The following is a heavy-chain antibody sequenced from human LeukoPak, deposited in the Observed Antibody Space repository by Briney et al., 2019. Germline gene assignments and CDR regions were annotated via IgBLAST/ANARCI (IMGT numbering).Heavy chain of an antibody. CDR1: GGSFSGYY. Sequence: SETLSLTCAVYGGSFSGYYWSWIRQPPGKGLEWIGEINHSGSTNYNPSLKSRVTISVDTSKNQFSLKLSSVTAADTAVYYCARHHFWSAKADYWGQGTLVTVSS. CDR2: INHSGST. V-gene: IGHV4-34*01. J-gene: IGHJ4*02. CDR3: ARHHFWSAKADY. D-gene: IGHD3-3*02.